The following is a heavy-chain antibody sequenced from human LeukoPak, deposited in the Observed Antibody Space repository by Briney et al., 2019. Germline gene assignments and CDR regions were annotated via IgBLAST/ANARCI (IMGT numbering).Heavy chain of an antibody. CDR3: ARAPDIVVVPAAIDDAFDI. CDR1: GYTFTSYG. J-gene: IGHJ3*02. CDR2: INAYNGNT. Sequence: ASVKVSCKASGYTFTSYGISWVRQAPGQGLEWMGWINAYNGNTNYAQKLQGRVTMTTDTSTSTAYMELRSLRSDDTAVYYCARAPDIVVVPAAIDDAFDIWGQGTMVTVSS. V-gene: IGHV1-18*01. D-gene: IGHD2-2*01.